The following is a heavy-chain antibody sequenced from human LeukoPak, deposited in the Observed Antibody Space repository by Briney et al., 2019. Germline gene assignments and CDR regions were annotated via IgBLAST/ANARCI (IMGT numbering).Heavy chain of an antibody. Sequence: SETLSLTCTVSGGSISSYYWSWLRQPAGKGLEWVGRIYTSGSTNYNPSLKSRVTMSVDTSKNQFSLKLSSVTAADTAVYYCAKHEYGDLKDFDYWGQGTLVTVSS. J-gene: IGHJ4*02. CDR2: IYTSGST. V-gene: IGHV4-4*07. D-gene: IGHD4-17*01. CDR3: AKHEYGDLKDFDY. CDR1: GGSISSYY.